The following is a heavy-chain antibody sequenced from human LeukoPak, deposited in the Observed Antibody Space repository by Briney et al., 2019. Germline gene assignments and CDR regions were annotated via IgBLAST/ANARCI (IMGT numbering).Heavy chain of an antibody. D-gene: IGHD3-22*01. Sequence: PGGSLRLSCAASGFTFSSYGMHWVRQAPGKGLEWVAFIRYDGSNKYYADSVKGRFTISRDNSKNTLYLQMNSLRAEDTAVYYCAKDPGVVITSDDYWGQGTLVTVSS. V-gene: IGHV3-30*02. CDR1: GFTFSSYG. CDR3: AKDPGVVITSDDY. CDR2: IRYDGSNK. J-gene: IGHJ4*02.